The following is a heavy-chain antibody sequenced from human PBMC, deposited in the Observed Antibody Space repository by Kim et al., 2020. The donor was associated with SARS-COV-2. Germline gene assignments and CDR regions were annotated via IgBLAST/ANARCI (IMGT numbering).Heavy chain of an antibody. V-gene: IGHV3-33*01. D-gene: IGHD1-26*01. CDR1: GFTFSSYG. CDR2: IWFDGGNK. CDR3: ARDLLVGATAYGMDV. Sequence: GGSLRLSCAASGFTFSSYGMHWVRQAPGKGLEWVAVIWFDGGNKYYADSVKGRFTISRDNSKNTLNLQMNSLRAEDTAVYYCARDLLVGATAYGMDVWGQGTTVTVSS. J-gene: IGHJ6*02.